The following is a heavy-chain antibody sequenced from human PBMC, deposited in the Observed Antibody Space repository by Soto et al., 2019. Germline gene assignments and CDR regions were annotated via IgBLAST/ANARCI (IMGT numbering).Heavy chain of an antibody. D-gene: IGHD2-21*01. V-gene: IGHV4-34*01. CDR3: ARGAFCGGAPGCRDMDV. J-gene: IGHJ6*02. Sequence: SETLSLTCAVYGRFTPMYNWNWIRQSPGKGLEWIGEIDDSGTTNYNPSLKSRVTTSVDTSKNQFSLKMSSLTAADTAVYYCARGAFCGGAPGCRDMDVWGQGTTVTVSS. CDR1: GRFTPMYN. CDR2: IDDSGTT.